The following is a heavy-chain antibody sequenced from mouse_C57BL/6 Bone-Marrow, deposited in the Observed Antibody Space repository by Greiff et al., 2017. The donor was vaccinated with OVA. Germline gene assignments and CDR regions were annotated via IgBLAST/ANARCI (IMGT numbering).Heavy chain of an antibody. CDR1: GYIFTSYW. D-gene: IGHD2-4*01. J-gene: IGHJ3*01. CDR2: IDPSDSYT. CDR3: ARGDYGRAFAY. V-gene: IGHV1-69*01. Sequence: VQLQQPGAELVMPGASVKLTCKASGYIFTSYWMHWVKQRPGQGLEWIGEIDPSDSYTNYNQKFKGKSTLTVDKSSSTAYMQLSSLTSENSAVYYCARGDYGRAFAYWGQGTLVTVSA.